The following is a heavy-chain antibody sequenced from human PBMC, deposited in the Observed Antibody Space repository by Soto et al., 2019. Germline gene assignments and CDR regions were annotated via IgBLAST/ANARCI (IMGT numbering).Heavy chain of an antibody. J-gene: IGHJ6*03. D-gene: IGHD3-10*01. Sequence: ASVKVSCKASGYTFTGYYMHWVRQAPGQGLEWMGWINPNSGGTNYAQKFRGWVTMTRDTSISTAYMELSRLRSDDTAVYYCARGDMVRMNEESPYYYYYMDVWGKGTTVTVSS. CDR1: GYTFTGYY. V-gene: IGHV1-2*04. CDR3: ARGDMVRMNEESPYYYYYMDV. CDR2: INPNSGGT.